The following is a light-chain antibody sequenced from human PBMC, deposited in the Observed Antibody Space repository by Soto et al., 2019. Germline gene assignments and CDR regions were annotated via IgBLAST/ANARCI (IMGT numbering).Light chain of an antibody. V-gene: IGLV1-40*01. CDR2: GNN. Sequence: QSLLTQPPSVSGAPGQRVTISCTGSSSNIGAGYDVHWYQQLPGTAPKLLIYGNNNRPSGVPDRFSVSKSGTSASLAITGLQAEDEADYYCQSYDSSLSGSVFGGGTKLTVL. J-gene: IGLJ3*02. CDR1: SSNIGAGYD. CDR3: QSYDSSLSGSV.